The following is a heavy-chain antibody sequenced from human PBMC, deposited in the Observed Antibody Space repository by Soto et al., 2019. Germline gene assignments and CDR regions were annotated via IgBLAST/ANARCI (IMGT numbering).Heavy chain of an antibody. V-gene: IGHV1-18*01. CDR1: GYTFTSYG. CDR3: ASSRPGIAVGYYYGMDV. D-gene: IGHD6-19*01. J-gene: IGHJ6*02. CDR2: ISAYNGNT. Sequence: GASVKVSCKASGYTFTSYGISWVRQAPGQGLEWMGWISAYNGNTNYAQKLQGRVTMTTDTSTSTAYMELRSLRSDDTAVYYCASSRPGIAVGYYYGMDVWGQGTTVTVSS.